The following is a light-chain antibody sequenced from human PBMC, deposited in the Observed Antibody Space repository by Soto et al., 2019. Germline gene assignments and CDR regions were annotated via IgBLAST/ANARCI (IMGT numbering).Light chain of an antibody. Sequence: DLVMTQSPLSLPVTPGEPASISCRSSQSLLHSNGYNYLDWYLQKPGQSPQVLIYLGSNRASGVPDRFSGSGSGTDFTLKISRVEAEDVGIYYCMQVLQTPRMYTFGQGTKLEI. CDR3: MQVLQTPRMYT. J-gene: IGKJ2*01. CDR2: LGS. V-gene: IGKV2-28*01. CDR1: QSLLHSNGYNY.